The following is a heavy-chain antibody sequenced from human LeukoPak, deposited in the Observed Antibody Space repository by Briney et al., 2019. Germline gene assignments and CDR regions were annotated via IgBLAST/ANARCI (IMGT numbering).Heavy chain of an antibody. J-gene: IGHJ4*02. V-gene: IGHV5-10-1*01. CDR3: ARQTWGGSYYEVGFVDY. D-gene: IGHD1-26*01. Sequence: GESLRISCKGSGYSFTSYWISWVRQMPGKGLEWMGRIDPSDSYTNYSPSFQGHVTISADKSISTAYLQWSSLQASDTAMYYCARQTWGGSYYEVGFVDYWGQGTLVTVSS. CDR2: IDPSDSYT. CDR1: GYSFTSYW.